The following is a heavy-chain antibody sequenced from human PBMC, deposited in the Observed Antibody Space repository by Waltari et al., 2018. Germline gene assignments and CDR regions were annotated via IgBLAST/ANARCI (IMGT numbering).Heavy chain of an antibody. Sequence: QVQLVQSGAEVKKPGSSVKVSCKASGYTFTSYYMHWVRQPPGQGLEWMGIINPSGGSTSYAQKFKGRVTITRDTYVSTAYMELSSLRSEDTAVDYCARDASRVVTPGLDYWGQGTLVTVSS. J-gene: IGHJ4*02. CDR3: ARDASRVVTPGLDY. CDR1: GYTFTSYY. CDR2: INPSGGST. D-gene: IGHD2-21*02. V-gene: IGHV1-46*01.